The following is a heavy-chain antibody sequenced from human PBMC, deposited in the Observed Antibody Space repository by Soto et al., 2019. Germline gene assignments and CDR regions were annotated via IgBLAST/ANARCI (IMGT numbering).Heavy chain of an antibody. V-gene: IGHV5-10-1*01. CDR2: IDPSDSYT. CDR1: GYSFTSYW. D-gene: IGHD6-13*01. Sequence: GESLKISCKGSGYSFTSYWISWVRQMPGKGLEWMGRIDPSDSYTNYSPSFQGHVTISADKSISTAYLQWSSLKASDTAMYYCARRTIAAAGTYYYGMDVWGQGTTVTVS. CDR3: ARRTIAAAGTYYYGMDV. J-gene: IGHJ6*02.